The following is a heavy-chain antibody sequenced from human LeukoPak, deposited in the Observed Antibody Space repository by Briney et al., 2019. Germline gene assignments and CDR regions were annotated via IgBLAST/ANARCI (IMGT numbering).Heavy chain of an antibody. V-gene: IGHV6-1*01. CDR2: TYYRSKWYN. CDR1: VDSVSSNSAA. Sequence: SQTLSLTCAISVDSVSSNSAAWNWIRQSPSRGLEWLGRTYYRSKWYNDYAVSVKSRITINPDTSKNQFSLQLNSVTPEDTAVYYCAREVSHYYDSSGYPLDAFDIWGQGTMVTVSS. J-gene: IGHJ3*02. CDR3: AREVSHYYDSSGYPLDAFDI. D-gene: IGHD3-22*01.